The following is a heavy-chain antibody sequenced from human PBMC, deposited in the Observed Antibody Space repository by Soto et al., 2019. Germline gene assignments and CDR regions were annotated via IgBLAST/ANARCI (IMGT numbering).Heavy chain of an antibody. J-gene: IGHJ4*02. V-gene: IGHV4-59*01. Sequence: SETLSLTCTVSNGSLSSNYWSWIRQSPGKGLEWIGNIYYSGSTNYNPSLKSRVTMSVDTSKNQFTLKLSSVTATGTGVYFCARCFMVPGDFFDYLSQGTLVTVS. CDR3: ARCFMVPGDFFDY. D-gene: IGHD3-10*01. CDR1: NGSLSSNY. CDR2: IYYSGST.